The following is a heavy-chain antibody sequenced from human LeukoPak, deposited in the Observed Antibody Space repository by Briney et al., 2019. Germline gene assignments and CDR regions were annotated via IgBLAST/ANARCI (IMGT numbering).Heavy chain of an antibody. V-gene: IGHV4-39*07. CDR3: ARVMGATTD. J-gene: IGHJ4*02. CDR2: IYYSGST. CDR1: GGSISSSSYY. D-gene: IGHD1-26*01. Sequence: SETLSLTCTVSGGSISSSSYYWGWIRQPPGKGLEWIGSIYYSGSTYYNPSLKSRVTISVDTSKNQFSLKLSSVTAADTAVYYCARVMGATTDWGQGTLVTVSS.